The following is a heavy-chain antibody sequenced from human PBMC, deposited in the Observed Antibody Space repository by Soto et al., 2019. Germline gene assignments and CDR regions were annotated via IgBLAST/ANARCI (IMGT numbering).Heavy chain of an antibody. CDR3: ARDPYSSSSRVFYYYGMDV. V-gene: IGHV4-31*03. CDR1: AGSISSGGYY. J-gene: IGHJ6*02. D-gene: IGHD6-6*01. CDR2: IYYSGST. Sequence: SVTLSLTCTVSAGSISSGGYYWSWIRQHPGKGLEWIGYIYYSGSTYYNPSLKSRVTISVDTSKNQFSLKLSSVTAADTAVYYCARDPYSSSSRVFYYYGMDVGGQGTTVTVSS.